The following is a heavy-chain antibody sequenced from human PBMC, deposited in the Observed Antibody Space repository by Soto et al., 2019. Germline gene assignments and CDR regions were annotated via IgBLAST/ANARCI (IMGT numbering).Heavy chain of an antibody. CDR2: IYHSGST. CDR1: GGSISSGGYS. Sequence: SETLSLTCAVSGGSISSGGYSWSWIRQPPGKGLEWIGYIYHSGSTYYNPSLKSRVTISVDRSKNQFSLKLSSVTAADTAVYYCARHDPDIVVVVAAPRGNYYYGMDVWGQGTTVTVSS. D-gene: IGHD2-15*01. CDR3: ARHDPDIVVVVAAPRGNYYYGMDV. V-gene: IGHV4-30-2*01. J-gene: IGHJ6*02.